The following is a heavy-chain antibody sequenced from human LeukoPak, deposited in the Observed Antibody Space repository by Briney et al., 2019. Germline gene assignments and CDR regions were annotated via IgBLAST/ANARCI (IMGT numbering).Heavy chain of an antibody. J-gene: IGHJ4*02. CDR3: ARDRYYYDNSGYSLFEY. CDR1: GVSISSHY. Sequence: SETLSLTCTVSGVSISSHYWSWIRQPAGKGLEWIGHIHTSGSTSYNPSLKSRVTMSVDTSENQFSLKLSSVTAADTAVYYCARDRYYYDNSGYSLFEYWGQGTLVTVSS. V-gene: IGHV4-4*07. CDR2: IHTSGST. D-gene: IGHD3-22*01.